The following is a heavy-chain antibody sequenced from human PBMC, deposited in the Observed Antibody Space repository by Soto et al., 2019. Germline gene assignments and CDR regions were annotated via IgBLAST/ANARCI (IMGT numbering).Heavy chain of an antibody. CDR2: HYSGGST. CDR1: GFSVSSNY. CDR3: ARHRHPRGTVGATSPLDP. Sequence: DVHLVESGGGLVQPGGSLRLSCAISGFSVSSNYLSWVRQAPGKWLEWVSVHYSGGSTSYADSVQGRFTISRDKSNNTLYLQMRRVRAEDTAIYFCARHRHPRGTVGATSPLDPWGQGTQVTVSS. V-gene: IGHV3-53*01. J-gene: IGHJ5*02. D-gene: IGHD1-26*01.